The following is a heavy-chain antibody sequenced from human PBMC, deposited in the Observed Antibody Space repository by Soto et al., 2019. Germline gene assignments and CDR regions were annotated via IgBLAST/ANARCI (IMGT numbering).Heavy chain of an antibody. CDR2: IIPYYNTL. D-gene: IGHD6-13*01. CDR1: EGTFNSYA. Sequence: QAQVVQSGAEVRKPGSSVKLSCKASEGTFNSYAIAWVRQAPGQGLEWMGGIIPYYNTLNYAQKFQDRVTITADDSTNTVYMQLSSLRSDDTAVYFCASGASRWYPYCFDSWAQGTLVTVSS. CDR3: ASGASRWYPYCFDS. J-gene: IGHJ4*02. V-gene: IGHV1-69*01.